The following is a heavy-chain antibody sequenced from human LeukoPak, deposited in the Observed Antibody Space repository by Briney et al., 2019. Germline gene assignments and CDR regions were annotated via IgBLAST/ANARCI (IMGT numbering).Heavy chain of an antibody. Sequence: GGSLRLSCTVSGFTFGDYLINWFRQAPGKGLEWVGFIRSKAYGGTTEYAASVKGRFTISRDDSKSIAHLQMNSLKTEDTAVYYCASGSGWYSPDYWGQGTLVTVSS. CDR3: ASGSGWYSPDY. V-gene: IGHV3-49*03. CDR2: IRSKAYGGTT. CDR1: GFTFGDYL. D-gene: IGHD6-19*01. J-gene: IGHJ4*02.